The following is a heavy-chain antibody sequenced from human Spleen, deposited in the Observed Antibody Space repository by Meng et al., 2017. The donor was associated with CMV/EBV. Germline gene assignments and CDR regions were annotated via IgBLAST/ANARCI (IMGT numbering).Heavy chain of an antibody. J-gene: IGHJ6*02. V-gene: IGHV1-18*01. Sequence: ASVKVSCKASGYTFTSYGISWVRQAPGQGLEWMGWISAYNGNTNYAQKPQGRVTMTTDTSTSTAYMELRSLRSDDTAVYYCAREVVVPAAKGWAYYYYGMDVWGQGTTVTVSS. CDR1: GYTFTSYG. CDR3: AREVVVPAAKGWAYYYYGMDV. D-gene: IGHD2-2*01. CDR2: ISAYNGNT.